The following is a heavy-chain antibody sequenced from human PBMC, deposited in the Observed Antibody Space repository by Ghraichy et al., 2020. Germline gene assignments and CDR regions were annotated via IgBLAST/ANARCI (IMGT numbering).Heavy chain of an antibody. CDR1: GFTFSSYS. Sequence: GGSRRLSCVGSGFTFSSYSMNWVRQSPGKGLEWVSYITSSSRTKSYADSVKGRFTISRDNAQNSLYLQMNSLRDEDTAVYYCARGSTVVRFFYYDGMDVWGQGTTVTVSS. CDR2: ITSSSRTK. J-gene: IGHJ6*02. D-gene: IGHD4-23*01. CDR3: ARGSTVVRFFYYDGMDV. V-gene: IGHV3-48*02.